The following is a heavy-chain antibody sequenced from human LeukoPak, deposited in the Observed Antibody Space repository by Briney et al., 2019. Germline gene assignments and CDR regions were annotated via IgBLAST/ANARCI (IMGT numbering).Heavy chain of an antibody. CDR3: ASSLGDYYDSSGYYYGPFDY. D-gene: IGHD3-22*01. CDR2: MNPNSGNT. V-gene: IGHV1-8*01. Sequence: GASVKVSCKASGYTFTRYDINWVRQATGQGLEWMGWMNPNSGNTGYAQKFQGRVTMTRNTSISTAYMELSSLRSEDTAVYYCASSLGDYYDSSGYYYGPFDYWGQGTLVTVSS. CDR1: GYTFTRYD. J-gene: IGHJ4*02.